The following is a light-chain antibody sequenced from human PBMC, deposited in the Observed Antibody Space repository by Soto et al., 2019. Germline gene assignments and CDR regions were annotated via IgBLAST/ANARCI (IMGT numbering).Light chain of an antibody. Sequence: QSVLTQPASVSGSPGQSITISCTGTSSTVGGFNVVSWYQQHPGKAPKVIIYEGIKRPSGVSNRFSGSKSGNTASLTISGLQAEDEADYYCSSYASNTTLVVFGGGTQLTVL. CDR3: SSYASNTTLVV. CDR1: SSTVGGFNV. V-gene: IGLV2-14*02. CDR2: EGI. J-gene: IGLJ7*01.